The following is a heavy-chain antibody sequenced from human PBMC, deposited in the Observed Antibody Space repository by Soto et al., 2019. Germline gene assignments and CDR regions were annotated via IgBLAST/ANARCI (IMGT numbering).Heavy chain of an antibody. Sequence: ASVKVSCKASGYTFTSYAMHWVRQAPGQRLEWMGWINAGNGNTKYSQKFQGRVTITRDTSASTAYMELSSLRSEDTAVYYCAGETTYSSSAGYFDYWGQGNLVTVSS. CDR2: INAGNGNT. V-gene: IGHV1-3*01. D-gene: IGHD6-6*01. CDR1: GYTFTSYA. J-gene: IGHJ4*02. CDR3: AGETTYSSSAGYFDY.